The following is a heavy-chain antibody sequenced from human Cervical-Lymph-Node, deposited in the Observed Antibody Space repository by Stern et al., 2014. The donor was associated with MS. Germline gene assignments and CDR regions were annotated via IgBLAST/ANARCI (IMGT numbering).Heavy chain of an antibody. V-gene: IGHV3-30*03. CDR3: ARPRRPYFFRGNHHYYGMDV. D-gene: IGHD2/OR15-2a*01. J-gene: IGHJ6*02. CDR2: ISYDGSNE. Sequence: VQLVESEGGVVQPGRSLRLSCAASGFTFSSYGMHWVRQAPGTGLEWVTLISYDGSNEYYADSVKGRFTISRDNSKNTVYLQMNSLRPEDTAVYYCARPRRPYFFRGNHHYYGMDVWGQGTRVSVSS. CDR1: GFTFSSYG.